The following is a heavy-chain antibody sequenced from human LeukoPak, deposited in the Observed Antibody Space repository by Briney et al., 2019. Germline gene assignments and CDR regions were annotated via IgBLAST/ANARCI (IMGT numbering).Heavy chain of an antibody. CDR3: AKVFEVRGARRPKDY. CDR1: GFTFSDYG. Sequence: GGSLRLSCAASGFTFSDYGMHWVRQAPGKGLEWVALISYDGGNKFYADSVRDRFTISRDNSKNTLFLQMNSLRIEDAAVYYCAKVFEVRGARRPKDYWGQGTLVIVSS. J-gene: IGHJ4*02. CDR2: ISYDGGNK. V-gene: IGHV3-30*18. D-gene: IGHD3-10*01.